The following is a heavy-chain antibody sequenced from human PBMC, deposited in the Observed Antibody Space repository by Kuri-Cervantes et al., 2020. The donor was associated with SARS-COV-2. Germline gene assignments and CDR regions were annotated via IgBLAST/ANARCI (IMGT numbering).Heavy chain of an antibody. Sequence: GESLKISCAASGFTFSSYSMNWVRQAPGKGLEWVSSISSSSSYIYYADSVKGRFTISRDNAKNSLYLQMNSLRAEDTAVYYCARDAIVLMVYATKEDAFDIWGQGTMVTVSS. D-gene: IGHD2-8*01. CDR3: ARDAIVLMVYATKEDAFDI. V-gene: IGHV3-21*01. CDR2: ISSSSSYI. J-gene: IGHJ3*02. CDR1: GFTFSSYS.